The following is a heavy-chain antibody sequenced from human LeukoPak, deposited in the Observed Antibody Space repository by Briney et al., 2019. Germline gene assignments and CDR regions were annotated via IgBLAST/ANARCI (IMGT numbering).Heavy chain of an antibody. J-gene: IGHJ4*02. Sequence: GGSLRLSCAASGFTFSSYAMSWVRQAPGKGLEWVSAISGSGGSTYYADSVKGRFTISRDNSKNTLYLQMNSLRAEDTAVYYCAKDGGLWISAHWGDSWGRGTLVTVSS. D-gene: IGHD2-2*03. CDR2: ISGSGGST. CDR3: AKDGGLWISAHWGDS. CDR1: GFTFSSYA. V-gene: IGHV3-23*01.